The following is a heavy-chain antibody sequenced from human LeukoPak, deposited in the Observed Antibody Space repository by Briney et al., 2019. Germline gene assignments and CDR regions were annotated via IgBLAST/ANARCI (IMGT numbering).Heavy chain of an antibody. J-gene: IGHJ4*02. CDR1: GYTFTSYG. Sequence: EASVTVSCKASGYTFTSYGISWVRQAPGQGLEWMGWISAYNGNTNYAQKLQGRVTMTTDTSTSTAYMELRSLRSDDTAVYYCARGQKYYYDNVCYLDYWGQGTLVTVSS. CDR3: ARGQKYYYDNVCYLDY. D-gene: IGHD3-22*01. CDR2: ISAYNGNT. V-gene: IGHV1-18*01.